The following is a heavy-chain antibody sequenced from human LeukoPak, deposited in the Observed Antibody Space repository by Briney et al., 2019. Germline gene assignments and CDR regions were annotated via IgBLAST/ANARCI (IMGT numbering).Heavy chain of an antibody. CDR2: INPSGGST. Sequence: GASVKVSCKASGYTFTSYYMHWVRQTPGQGLEWMGIINPSGGSTSYAQKFQGRVTMTRDMSTSTVYMELSSLRSEDTAVYYCAREGFAAVALGWFDPWGQGTLVTVSS. CDR1: GYTFTSYY. J-gene: IGHJ5*02. CDR3: AREGFAAVALGWFDP. V-gene: IGHV1-46*01. D-gene: IGHD6-19*01.